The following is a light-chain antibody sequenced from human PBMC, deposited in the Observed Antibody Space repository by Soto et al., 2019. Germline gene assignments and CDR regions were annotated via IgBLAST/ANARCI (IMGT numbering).Light chain of an antibody. CDR2: GAS. CDR1: QSVTSNY. V-gene: IGKV3-20*01. J-gene: IGKJ2*01. Sequence: EIVLTQSPGTLSLSPGEKATVSCRASQSVTSNYLAWYQQKPGQAPRLLIYGASSRATGIPDRFSGSGSGTDFTLSISRLEPEDLAVYYCEQYGRSPYTFGQGTKLEIK. CDR3: EQYGRSPYT.